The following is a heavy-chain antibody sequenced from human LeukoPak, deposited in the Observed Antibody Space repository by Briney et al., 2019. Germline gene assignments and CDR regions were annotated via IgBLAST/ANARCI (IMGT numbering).Heavy chain of an antibody. D-gene: IGHD4-17*01. V-gene: IGHV1-69*06. CDR2: IIPIFGTA. J-gene: IGHJ3*02. CDR1: GGTFSSYA. Sequence: SVKVSCKASGGTFSSYAISWVRQAPGQGLEWMGGIIPIFGTANYAQKFQGRVTITADKSTSTAYMELSSLRSEDTAVYYCAREVTTVTTGKAFDIWGQGTMVTVSS. CDR3: AREVTTVTTGKAFDI.